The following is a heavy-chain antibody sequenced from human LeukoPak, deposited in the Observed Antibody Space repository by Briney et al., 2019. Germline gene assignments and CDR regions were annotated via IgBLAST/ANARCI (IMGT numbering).Heavy chain of an antibody. CDR2: IYHSGTT. J-gene: IGHJ6*02. CDR3: ARTPDYYYGMDV. D-gene: IGHD2-15*01. Sequence: SETLSLTCAVSGGSSSSSNWWSWVRQPPGKGLEWIGEIYHSGTTNYNPSLKSRVTISVDKSKNQVSLKLSSVTVADTAVYYCARTPDYYYGMDVWGQGTTVTVSS. CDR1: GGSSSSSNW. V-gene: IGHV4-4*02.